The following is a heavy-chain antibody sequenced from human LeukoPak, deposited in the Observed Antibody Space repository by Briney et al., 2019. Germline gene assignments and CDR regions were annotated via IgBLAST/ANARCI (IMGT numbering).Heavy chain of an antibody. CDR2: IYHSGST. CDR1: GGSISSSNW. D-gene: IGHD5-18*01. CDR3: AVDTAMVNGAFDI. V-gene: IGHV4-4*02. J-gene: IGHJ3*02. Sequence: SETLSLTCAVSGGSISSSNWWSWVRQPPGKGLEWIGEIYHSGSTNYNPSLKSRVTISVDKSKNQFSLKLSSVTAADTAVYYCAVDTAMVNGAFDIWGQGTMVTVSS.